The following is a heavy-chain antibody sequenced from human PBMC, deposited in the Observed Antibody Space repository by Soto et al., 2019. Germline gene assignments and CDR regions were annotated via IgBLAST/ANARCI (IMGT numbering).Heavy chain of an antibody. J-gene: IGHJ5*02. CDR2: ISAYNGNT. V-gene: IGHV1-18*01. Sequence: GASVKVSCKASGYTFTSYGISWVRQAPGQGLEWMGWISAYNGNTNYAQKLQGRVTMTTDTSTSTAYMELRSLRSDDTAVYYCVKDNSGYPNWFDPWGQGTLVTVSS. CDR1: GYTFTSYG. D-gene: IGHD7-27*01. CDR3: VKDNSGYPNWFDP.